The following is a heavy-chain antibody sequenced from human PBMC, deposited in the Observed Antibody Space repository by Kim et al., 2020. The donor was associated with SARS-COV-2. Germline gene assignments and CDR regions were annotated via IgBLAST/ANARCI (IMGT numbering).Heavy chain of an antibody. CDR1: GFTFSSYS. D-gene: IGHD3-22*01. CDR3: ARVLHSITMIVVDY. V-gene: IGHV3-21*01. Sequence: GGSPRLSCAASGFTFSSYSMNWVRQAPGKGLEWVSSISSSSSYIYYADSVKGRFTISRDNAKNSLYLQMNSLRAEDTAVYYCARVLHSITMIVVDYWGQGTQVTVSS. CDR2: ISSSSSYI. J-gene: IGHJ4*02.